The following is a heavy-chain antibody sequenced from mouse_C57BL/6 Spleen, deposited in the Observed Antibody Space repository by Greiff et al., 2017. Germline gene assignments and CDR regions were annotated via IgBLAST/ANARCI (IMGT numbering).Heavy chain of an antibody. CDR2: ISSGGSYP. Sequence: EVKLQESGGDLVKPGGSLKLSCAASGFTFSSYGMSWVRQTPDKRLEWVATISSGGSYPYYPDSVKGRFTISRDNAKNTLYLQMSSLKSEDTAMYYCARLYYYGSSYGRDYFDYWGQGTTLTVSS. J-gene: IGHJ2*01. CDR3: ARLYYYGSSYGRDYFDY. CDR1: GFTFSSYG. D-gene: IGHD1-1*01. V-gene: IGHV5-6*01.